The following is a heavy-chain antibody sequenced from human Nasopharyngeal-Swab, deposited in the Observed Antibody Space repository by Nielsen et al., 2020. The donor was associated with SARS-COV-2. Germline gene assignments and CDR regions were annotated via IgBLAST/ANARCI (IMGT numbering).Heavy chain of an antibody. V-gene: IGHV3-33*08. D-gene: IGHD3-22*01. CDR2: IWFDGSNK. CDR3: ARDSGSGFYNFDY. CDR1: GFTFSSYG. J-gene: IGHJ4*02. Sequence: GESLKISCAASGFTFSSYGMHWVRQAPGKGLEWVAVIWFDGSNKYYADSVKGRFTISRDNSKNTLYLQMNSLRTEDTAVYYCARDSGSGFYNFDYWGQGTLVTVSS.